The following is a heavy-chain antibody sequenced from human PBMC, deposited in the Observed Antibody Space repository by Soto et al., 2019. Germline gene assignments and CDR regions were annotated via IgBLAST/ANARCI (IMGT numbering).Heavy chain of an antibody. CDR1: GGSVSSGRSY. V-gene: IGHV4-61*01. D-gene: IGHD3-22*01. Sequence: VQLQESGPGLVKPSETLSLICTVSGGSVSSGRSYWSWIRQPPGKGLEWIGYNHYSGNTNYNPSFKSRVTISLDTSKNQFSLKLSSVTAADTAVYFCATLAYDGNYYFDYWGQGTLVTVSS. CDR2: NHYSGNT. CDR3: ATLAYDGNYYFDY. J-gene: IGHJ4*02.